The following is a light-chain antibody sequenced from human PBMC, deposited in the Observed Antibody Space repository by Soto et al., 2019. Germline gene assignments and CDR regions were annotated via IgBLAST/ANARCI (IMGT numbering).Light chain of an antibody. Sequence: QSVLTQPASVSGSPGQSITISCTGTSSDGGSYNLVSWYQQHPGKAPKLMIYEGSKRPSGVSNRFSGSKSGNTASLTISGLQAEDEADYYCCSDAGSSTVFGGGTKLTV. J-gene: IGLJ2*01. CDR3: CSDAGSSTV. V-gene: IGLV2-23*01. CDR1: SSDGGSYNL. CDR2: EGS.